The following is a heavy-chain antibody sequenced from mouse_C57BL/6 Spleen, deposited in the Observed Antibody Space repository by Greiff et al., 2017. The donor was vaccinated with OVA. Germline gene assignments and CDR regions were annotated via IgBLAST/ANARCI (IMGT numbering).Heavy chain of an antibody. CDR1: GYTFTSYN. Sequence: QVQLKQSGAELVRPGASVKMSCKASGYTFTSYNMHWVKQTPSQGLEWIGAIYPGNGDTYYNQKFKGKATMTVDKSSSTAYMQLSSLTSEDSAVYFCARERYFDVWGTGTTVTVSS. CDR2: IYPGNGDT. CDR3: ARERYFDV. J-gene: IGHJ1*03. V-gene: IGHV1-12*01.